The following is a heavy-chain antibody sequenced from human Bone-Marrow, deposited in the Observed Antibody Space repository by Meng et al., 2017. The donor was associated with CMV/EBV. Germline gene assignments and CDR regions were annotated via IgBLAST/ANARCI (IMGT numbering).Heavy chain of an antibody. D-gene: IGHD5-12*01. CDR1: GFTFDDYG. CDR2: INWNGGST. J-gene: IGHJ6*04. V-gene: IGHV3-20*04. CDR3: AREWYSGYDWGPYYYYGLNV. Sequence: GGSLRLSCAASGFTFDDYGMSWVRQAPGKGLEWVSGINWNGGSTGYADSVKGRFTIYRDNAKNSLHLQMNSLRAEDTAVYYCAREWYSGYDWGPYYYYGLNVWGKGTTVTVSS.